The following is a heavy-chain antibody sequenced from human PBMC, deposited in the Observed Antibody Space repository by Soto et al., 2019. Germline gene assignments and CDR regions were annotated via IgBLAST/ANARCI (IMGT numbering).Heavy chain of an antibody. J-gene: IGHJ4*02. CDR1: GFTFTDYW. D-gene: IGHD3-10*01. V-gene: IGHV3-74*01. CDR3: ARGGRGGFDY. CDR2: IKSDGSST. Sequence: GGSLRLSCAASGFTFTDYWMHWIRQAPGKGLVWVSRIKSDGSSTNYADSVKGRLTISRDNAKNTVYLQMNSLRGEDTAVYYWARGGRGGFDYWGQGALVTVSS.